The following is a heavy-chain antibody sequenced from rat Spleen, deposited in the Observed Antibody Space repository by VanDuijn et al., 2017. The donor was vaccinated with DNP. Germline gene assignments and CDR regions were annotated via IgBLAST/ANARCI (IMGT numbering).Heavy chain of an antibody. Sequence: EVQLVESGGGSVLPGRSLRLSCAASGFTFSDYDMAWVRQAPTKGLEWVAAISSSGEVTYYRDSVKGRFTVSRDNTKSTLYLQMDSLRSEDTATYYCARQTTEGIVSEFDFWGQGVMVTVSS. CDR3: ARQTTEGIVSEFDF. CDR1: GFTFSDYD. V-gene: IGHV5-25*01. CDR2: ISSSGEVT. D-gene: IGHD1-11*01. J-gene: IGHJ2*01.